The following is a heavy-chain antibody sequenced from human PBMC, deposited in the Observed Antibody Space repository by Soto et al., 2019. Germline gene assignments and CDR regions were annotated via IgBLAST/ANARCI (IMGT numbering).Heavy chain of an antibody. CDR2: ISYDGSNK. CDR3: AGEDAADGSDY. Sequence: PGGSLRLSCAASGFTFSSYAMHWVRQAPGKGLEWVAVISYDGSNKYYADSVKGRFTISRDNSKNTLYLQMNSLRAEDTAVYYCAGEDAADGSDYWGQGTRVNVSS. V-gene: IGHV3-30-3*01. CDR1: GFTFSSYA. J-gene: IGHJ4*02.